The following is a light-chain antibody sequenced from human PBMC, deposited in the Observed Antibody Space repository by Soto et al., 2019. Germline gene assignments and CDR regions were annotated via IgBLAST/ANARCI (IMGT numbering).Light chain of an antibody. Sequence: EIVLTQSPATLSLSPGERATLSCGASQSVSSSYLAWYQQKPGLAPRLLIYDASSRATGIPDRFSGSGSGTDFTLTISRLEPEDFAVYHSPKSGSSPLTFRGGTQVDIK. CDR3: PKSGSSPLT. CDR2: DAS. CDR1: QSVSSSY. J-gene: IGKJ4*01. V-gene: IGKV3D-20*01.